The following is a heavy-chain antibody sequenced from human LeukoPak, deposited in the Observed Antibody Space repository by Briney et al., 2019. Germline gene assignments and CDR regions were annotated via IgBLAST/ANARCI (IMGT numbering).Heavy chain of an antibody. CDR2: IKQDGSDR. J-gene: IGHJ4*02. CDR3: VRNLAVAGTCFDS. V-gene: IGHV3-7*03. CDR1: GFTFRNYW. Sequence: GGSPRLSCAASGFTFRNYWMSWVRQAPGTGLEWVANIKQDGSDRNYVASVRGRFTISRDNAESSLYLQMNSLRAEDTAVYYCVRNLAVAGTCFDSWGQGTLVTVSS. D-gene: IGHD6-19*01.